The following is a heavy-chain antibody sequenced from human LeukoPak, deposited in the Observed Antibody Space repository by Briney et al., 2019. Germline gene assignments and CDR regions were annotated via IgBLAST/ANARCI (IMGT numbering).Heavy chain of an antibody. V-gene: IGHV5-51*01. CDR2: IYPGDSDT. D-gene: IGHD3-22*01. Sequence: PGGSLRLSCAASGFTFSSYSMNWVRQAPGKGLEWVGIIYPGDSDTRYSPSFQGQVTISADKSISTAYLQWSSLKASDTAMYYCARGYDSSGYYYVGAFDIWGQGTMVTVSS. CDR3: ARGYDSSGYYYVGAFDI. J-gene: IGHJ3*02. CDR1: GFTFSSYS.